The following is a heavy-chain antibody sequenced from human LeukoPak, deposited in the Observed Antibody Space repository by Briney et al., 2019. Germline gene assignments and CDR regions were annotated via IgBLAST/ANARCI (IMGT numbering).Heavy chain of an antibody. Sequence: SVKVSCKASGGTFSSYAISWVRQAPGQGLEWMGRIIPILGIANYAQKFQGRVTITADKSTSTAYMELSSLRSEDTAVYYCASSTQLFVVVPAAMFYWGQGTLVTVSS. CDR2: IIPILGIA. J-gene: IGHJ4*02. V-gene: IGHV1-69*04. CDR1: GGTFSSYA. D-gene: IGHD2-2*01. CDR3: ASSTQLFVVVPAAMFY.